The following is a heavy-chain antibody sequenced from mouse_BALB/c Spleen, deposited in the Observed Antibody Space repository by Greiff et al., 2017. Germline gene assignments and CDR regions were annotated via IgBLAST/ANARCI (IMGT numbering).Heavy chain of an antibody. CDR3: ARGNYGSSPFAY. J-gene: IGHJ3*01. CDR1: GYSITSDYA. V-gene: IGHV3-2*02. CDR2: ISYSGST. D-gene: IGHD1-1*01. Sequence: EVQLQESGPGLVKPSQSLSLTCTVTGYSITSDYAWNWIRQFPGNKLEWMGYISYSGSTSYNPSLKSRISITRDTSKNQFFLQLNSVTTEDTATYYCARGNYGSSPFAYWGQGTLVTVSA.